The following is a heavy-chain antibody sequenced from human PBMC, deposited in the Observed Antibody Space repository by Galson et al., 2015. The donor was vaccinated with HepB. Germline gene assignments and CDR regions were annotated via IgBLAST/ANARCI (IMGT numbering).Heavy chain of an antibody. J-gene: IGHJ3*02. CDR2: IDPSDSYS. Sequence: QSGAEVKKPGESLRISCEASGYSFTPYWISWVRQMPGEGLEWMGRIDPSDSYSNYGPSFQGHIIISVDKSIRTVYLQWSSLKASDTAIYYCARQSVNSGGAFDIWGQGTMVTVS. D-gene: IGHD1-26*01. CDR1: GYSFTPYW. CDR3: ARQSVNSGGAFDI. V-gene: IGHV5-10-1*01.